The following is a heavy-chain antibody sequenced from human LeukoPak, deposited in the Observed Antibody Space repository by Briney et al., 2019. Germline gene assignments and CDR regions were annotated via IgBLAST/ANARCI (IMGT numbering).Heavy chain of an antibody. J-gene: IGHJ4*02. CDR2: IHYSGNT. CDR3: ARQIIRGQYLVHFDY. Sequence: PSETLSLTCSVSDGSIRSFYWSWIRQPPGTGLEWIGYIHYSGNTYYNPSLNSRVTISVDTSKSQFSLRLKSVTAADTAVHYCARQIIRGQYLVHFDYWSQGTLVTVSS. CDR1: DGSIRSFY. V-gene: IGHV4-59*08. D-gene: IGHD6-13*01.